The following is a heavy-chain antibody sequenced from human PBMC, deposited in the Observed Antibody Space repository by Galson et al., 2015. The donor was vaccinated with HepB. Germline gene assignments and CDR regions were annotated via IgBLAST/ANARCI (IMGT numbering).Heavy chain of an antibody. CDR3: ARVHHPGGIVAAGTDAFHI. V-gene: IGHV3-66*01. Sequence: SLRLSCAASGFTVGSNYMSWVRQAPGRGLEWVSVIYSGGNTYYADSVKGRFTISRDNSKNTLYLQMNSLRAEDTAVYYCARVHHPGGIVAAGTDAFHIWGQGTLVTVSS. CDR1: GFTVGSNY. D-gene: IGHD6-13*01. CDR2: IYSGGNT. J-gene: IGHJ3*02.